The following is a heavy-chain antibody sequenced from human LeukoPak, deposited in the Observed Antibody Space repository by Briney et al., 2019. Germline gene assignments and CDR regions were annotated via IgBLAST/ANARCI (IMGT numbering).Heavy chain of an antibody. CDR2: IWYDGSNK. CDR1: GFTFSSYG. Sequence: AVGSLRLSCAASGFTFSSYGMHWVRQAPGKGLEWVAVIWYDGSNKYYADSVKGRFTISRDNSKNTLYLQMNSLRAEDTAVYYCARGGAAAGGLDYWGQGTLVTVSS. V-gene: IGHV3-33*01. CDR3: ARGGAAAGGLDY. D-gene: IGHD6-13*01. J-gene: IGHJ4*02.